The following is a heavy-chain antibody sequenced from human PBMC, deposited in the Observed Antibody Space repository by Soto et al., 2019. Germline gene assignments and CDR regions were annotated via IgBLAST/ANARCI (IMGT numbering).Heavy chain of an antibody. CDR3: ARDYYDSIDHYPVSPGFDY. CDR2: IIPIFGTA. Sequence: SVKVSCKASGGTFSSYAISWVRQAPGQGLEWMGGIIPIFGTANYAQKFQGRVTITADESTSTAYMELSSLRSEDTAVYYCARDYYDSIDHYPVSPGFDYWGQGTLVTVSS. J-gene: IGHJ4*02. V-gene: IGHV1-69*13. CDR1: GGTFSSYA. D-gene: IGHD3-22*01.